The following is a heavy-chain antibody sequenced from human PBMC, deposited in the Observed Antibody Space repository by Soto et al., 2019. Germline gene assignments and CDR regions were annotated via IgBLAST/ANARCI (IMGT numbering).Heavy chain of an antibody. CDR2: ISTYNGNT. Sequence: ASVKVSCKTSGYTFNSYGMSWVRQVPGQGLEWMGWISTYNGNTDYAQNLQGRVTLTIDTSTSTAYMELRSLRSDDTALYYCARDTAPSLDYWGQGTLVTVSS. J-gene: IGHJ4*02. V-gene: IGHV1-18*01. D-gene: IGHD5-18*01. CDR1: GYTFNSYG. CDR3: ARDTAPSLDY.